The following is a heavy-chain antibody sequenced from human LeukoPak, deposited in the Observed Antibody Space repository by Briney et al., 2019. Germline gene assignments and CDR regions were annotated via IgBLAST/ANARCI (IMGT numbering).Heavy chain of an antibody. CDR2: ITHSGST. Sequence: PSETLSLTCAVYGGSLSSYYCSWIRQPPGKGLEWIGHITHSGSTNYNPSLKNRVTVPVDASKNQFSLKLSSVTAADTAVYYCTYTGWYKVPDYWGQGTLVTVSS. CDR1: GGSLSSYY. D-gene: IGHD6-19*01. CDR3: TYTGWYKVPDY. V-gene: IGHV4-34*01. J-gene: IGHJ4*02.